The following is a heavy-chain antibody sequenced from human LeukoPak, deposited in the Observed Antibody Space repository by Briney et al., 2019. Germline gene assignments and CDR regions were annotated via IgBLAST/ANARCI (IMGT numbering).Heavy chain of an antibody. V-gene: IGHV4-4*02. CDR2: IYYTGTGSA. CDR3: AKVPAAPHPIYYYYMDV. D-gene: IGHD6-13*01. CDR1: GVSITTNNW. Sequence: SGTLSLTCTVSGVSITTNNWWTWVRQPPGKGLEWIAEIYYTGTGSANYNPSLKSRVSISVDQSKNQFSLNLSSVTAADTAVYYCAKVPAAPHPIYYYYMDVWGKGTTVTVSS. J-gene: IGHJ6*03.